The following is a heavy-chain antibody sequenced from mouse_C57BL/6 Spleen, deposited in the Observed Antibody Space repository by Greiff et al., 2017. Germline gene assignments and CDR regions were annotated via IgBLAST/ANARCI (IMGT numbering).Heavy chain of an antibody. CDR3: ARSSIYYALGY. V-gene: IGHV1-52*01. CDR1: GYTFTSYW. D-gene: IGHD2-10*02. CDR2: IDPSDSET. Sequence: QVQLQQPGAELVRPGSSVKLSCKASGYTFTSYWMHWVKQRPIQGLEWIGNIDPSDSETHYNQKFKDKATLTVDKSSSTAYMQLSSLTSEDSAVYYCARSSIYYALGYWGQGNSGTVS. J-gene: IGHJ4*01.